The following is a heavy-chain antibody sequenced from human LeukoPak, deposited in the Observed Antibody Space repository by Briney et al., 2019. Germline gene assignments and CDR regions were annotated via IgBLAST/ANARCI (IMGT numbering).Heavy chain of an antibody. V-gene: IGHV3-23*01. CDR1: GFTFSSYA. J-gene: IGHJ4*02. D-gene: IGHD3-16*02. Sequence: GGSLRLSCAASGFTFSSYAMSWVRQAPGKGLEWVSAISGSGGSTYYADSVKGRFTISRDNSKNTLYLQMNSLRAEDTAVYHCATTLRLGELSYDYWGQGTLVTVSS. CDR3: ATTLRLGELSYDY. CDR2: ISGSGGST.